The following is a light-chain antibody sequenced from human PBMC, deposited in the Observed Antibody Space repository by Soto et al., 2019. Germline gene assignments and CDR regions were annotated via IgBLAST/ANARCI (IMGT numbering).Light chain of an antibody. CDR1: QSFNSIY. CDR3: QQRSNWPGT. V-gene: IGKV3D-20*02. Sequence: EIVLTQSPGTLSLSPGERATLSCRASQSFNSIYLAWYQQKPGQAPRLLIYDASNRATGIPARFSGSGSGTDFTLTISSLEPEDFAVYYCQQRSNWPGTFGQGTRLEI. CDR2: DAS. J-gene: IGKJ5*01.